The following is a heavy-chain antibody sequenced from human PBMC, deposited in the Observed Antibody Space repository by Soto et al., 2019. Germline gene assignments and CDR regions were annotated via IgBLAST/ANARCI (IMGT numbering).Heavy chain of an antibody. Sequence: QVQLVESGGGVVQPGRSLRLSCAASGFTFSSYGMHWVRQAPGKGLEWVAVIWYDGSNKYYADSVKGRFTISRDNSKNTLYLQMNSLRAEDTAVHYCARDRYYDSSGYLDPWGQGTLVTVSS. J-gene: IGHJ5*02. CDR2: IWYDGSNK. CDR1: GFTFSSYG. D-gene: IGHD3-22*01. CDR3: ARDRYYDSSGYLDP. V-gene: IGHV3-33*01.